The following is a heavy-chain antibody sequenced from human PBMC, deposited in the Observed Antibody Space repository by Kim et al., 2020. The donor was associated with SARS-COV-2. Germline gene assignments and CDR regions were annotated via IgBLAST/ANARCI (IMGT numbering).Heavy chain of an antibody. V-gene: IGHV4-39*07. CDR3: ARCYYDSSGYYGDYFDY. CDR2: IYYSGST. J-gene: IGHJ4*02. CDR1: GGSISSSSYY. D-gene: IGHD3-22*01. Sequence: SETLSLTCTVSGGSISSSSYYCGWIRQPPGKGLEWIGSIYYSGSTYYNPSLKSRVTISVDTSKNQFSLKLSSVTAADTAVYYCARCYYDSSGYYGDYFDYWGQGTPVTVSS.